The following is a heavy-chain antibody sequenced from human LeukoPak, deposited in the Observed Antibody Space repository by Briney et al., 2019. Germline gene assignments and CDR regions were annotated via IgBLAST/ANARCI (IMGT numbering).Heavy chain of an antibody. J-gene: IGHJ4*02. CDR1: GFTFSSYA. V-gene: IGHV3-30*01. CDR3: ARGNAVYYYDSSIDY. CDR2: ISYDGSNK. Sequence: GGSLRLSCAASGFTFSSYAMHWVRQAPGKGLEWVAVISYDGSNKYYADSVKGRFTISRDNSKNTLYLQMNSLRAEDTAVYYCARGNAVYYYDSSIDYWGQGTLVTVSS. D-gene: IGHD3-22*01.